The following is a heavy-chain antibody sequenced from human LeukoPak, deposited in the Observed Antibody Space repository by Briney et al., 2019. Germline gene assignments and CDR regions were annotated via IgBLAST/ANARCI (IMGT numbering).Heavy chain of an antibody. V-gene: IGHV4-61*02. D-gene: IGHD3-10*01. CDR3: ARLTGTWFDP. CDR1: GGSISSGSYY. CDR2: IYTGGST. Sequence: PSQTLSLTCTVSGGSISSGSYYWSWIRQPAGKGLEWIGRIYTGGSTNYNPSLKSRVTISVDTSKNQFSLKLSSVTAADTAVYYCARLTGTWFDPWGQGTLVTVSS. J-gene: IGHJ5*02.